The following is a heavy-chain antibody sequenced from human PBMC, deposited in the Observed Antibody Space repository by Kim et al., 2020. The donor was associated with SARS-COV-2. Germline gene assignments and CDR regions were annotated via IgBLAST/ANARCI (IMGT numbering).Heavy chain of an antibody. D-gene: IGHD3-22*01. J-gene: IGHJ4*02. Sequence: GYADSVKGRFTISRDKAQNSLYLQMNSLRAEDTALYYCAKDYDSSGYYDGWGQGTLVTVSS. V-gene: IGHV3-9*01. CDR3: AKDYDSSGYYDG.